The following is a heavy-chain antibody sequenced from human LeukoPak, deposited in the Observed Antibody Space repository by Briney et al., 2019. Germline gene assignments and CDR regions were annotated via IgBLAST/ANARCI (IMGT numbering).Heavy chain of an antibody. CDR1: GGSISSYY. CDR3: ARLPTYGYCSSTSCLISWFDP. V-gene: IGHV4-59*08. J-gene: IGHJ5*02. D-gene: IGHD2-2*03. Sequence: SETLSLTCTVSGGSISSYYWSWIRQPPGKGLEWIGYIYYSGSTNYNPSLKSRVTISVDTSKNQFSLKLSSVTAADTAVYYCARLPTYGYCSSTSCLISWFDPWGQGTLVTVSS. CDR2: IYYSGST.